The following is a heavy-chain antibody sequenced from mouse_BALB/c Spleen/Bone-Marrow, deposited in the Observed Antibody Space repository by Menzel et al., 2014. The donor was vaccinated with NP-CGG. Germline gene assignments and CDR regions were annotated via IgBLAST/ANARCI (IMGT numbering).Heavy chain of an antibody. CDR3: TRWVYYGSSYFDY. Sequence: EVMLVESGAEFVRPGALVKLSCNASGFNIKDYYMHWVKQRPEQGLEWIGWIDPENGNTIYDPKFPGKASITADTSSNTAYLQLSSLTSEDTAVYYCTRWVYYGSSYFDYWGQGTTLTVSS. V-gene: IGHV14-1*02. D-gene: IGHD1-1*01. J-gene: IGHJ2*01. CDR2: IDPENGNT. CDR1: GFNIKDYY.